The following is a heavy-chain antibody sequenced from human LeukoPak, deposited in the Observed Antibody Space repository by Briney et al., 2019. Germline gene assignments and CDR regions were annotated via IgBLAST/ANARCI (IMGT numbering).Heavy chain of an antibody. V-gene: IGHV1-69*13. J-gene: IGHJ4*02. CDR2: IIPIFGTA. CDR3: ARDGGAVAGRFDY. CDR1: GGTFSSYA. Sequence: GASVTVSCTASGGTFSSYAISWVRQAPGQGLEWMGGIIPIFGTANYAQKFQGRVTITADESTSTAYMELSSLRSEDTAVYYCARDGGAVAGRFDYWGQGTLVTVSS. D-gene: IGHD6-19*01.